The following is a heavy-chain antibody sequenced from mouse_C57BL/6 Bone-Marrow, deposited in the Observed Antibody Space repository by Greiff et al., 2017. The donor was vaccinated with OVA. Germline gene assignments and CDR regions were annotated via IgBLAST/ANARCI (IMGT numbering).Heavy chain of an antibody. CDR2: ISSGSSTI. V-gene: IGHV5-17*01. CDR3: ARRSNSYYYAMDY. D-gene: IGHD2-5*01. Sequence: EVKLVESGGGLVKPGGSLKLSCAASGFTFSDYGMHWVRQAPEKGLEWVAYISSGSSTIYYADTVKGRFTISRDNAKNTLFLQLTSLRSEDTAVYYCARRSNSYYYAMDYWGQGTSVTVSS. J-gene: IGHJ4*01. CDR1: GFTFSDYG.